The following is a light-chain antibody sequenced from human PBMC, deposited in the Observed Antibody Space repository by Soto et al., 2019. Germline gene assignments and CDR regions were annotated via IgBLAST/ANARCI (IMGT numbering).Light chain of an antibody. CDR1: SSNIGAGYH. Sequence: QSVLTQPPSVSGAPGQRVTISCTGTSSNIGAGYHVHWYQQVPGTAPKLLIYGNNNWPSGVPDRFSGTKSRTSASLAITGLQAEDEADYYCQSYDMSLSGWVFGGGTKLNRP. V-gene: IGLV1-40*01. J-gene: IGLJ3*02. CDR2: GNN. CDR3: QSYDMSLSGWV.